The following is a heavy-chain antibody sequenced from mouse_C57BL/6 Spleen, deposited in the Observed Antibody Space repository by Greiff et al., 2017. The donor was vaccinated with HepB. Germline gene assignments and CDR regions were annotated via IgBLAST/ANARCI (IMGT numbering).Heavy chain of an antibody. J-gene: IGHJ4*01. Sequence: QVQLQQPGAELVKPGASVKMSCKASGYTFTSYWRTGVKQRPGQGREWIGDSYPGSGSTNYNEKFKSKATLTVDTSSSTAYMQLSSLTSEDSAVYYCARWGLLQAMDYWGQGTSVTVSS. V-gene: IGHV1-55*01. D-gene: IGHD2-3*01. CDR1: GYTFTSYW. CDR3: ARWGLLQAMDY. CDR2: SYPGSGST.